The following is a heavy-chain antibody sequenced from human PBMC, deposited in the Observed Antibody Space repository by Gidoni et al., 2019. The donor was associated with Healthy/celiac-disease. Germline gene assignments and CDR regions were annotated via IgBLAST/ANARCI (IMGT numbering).Heavy chain of an antibody. V-gene: IGHV1-46*01. CDR1: GYTFTSYY. Sequence: QVQLVQSGAEVKKPGASVKVSCKASGYTFTSYYMHWVRQAPGQGLEWMGIINPSGGSTSYAQKFQGRVTMTRDTSTSTVYMELSSLRSEDTAVYYCARDPPVNIYDSSGYGSLYYFDYWGQGTLVTVSS. CDR3: ARDPPVNIYDSSGYGSLYYFDY. CDR2: INPSGGST. J-gene: IGHJ4*02. D-gene: IGHD3-22*01.